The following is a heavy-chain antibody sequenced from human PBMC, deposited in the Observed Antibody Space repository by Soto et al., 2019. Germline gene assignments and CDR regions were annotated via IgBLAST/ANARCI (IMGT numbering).Heavy chain of an antibody. CDR2: IIPILGIA. V-gene: IGHV1-69*02. D-gene: IGHD5-18*01. J-gene: IGHJ4*02. Sequence: GASVKVSCKASGGTFSSYTISWVRQAPGQGLEWMGRIIPILGIANYAQKFQGRVTITADKSTSTAYMELSSLRAEDTAVYYCANAYTYGCFDYWGQGTVVTVSS. CDR3: ANAYTYGCFDY. CDR1: GGTFSSYT.